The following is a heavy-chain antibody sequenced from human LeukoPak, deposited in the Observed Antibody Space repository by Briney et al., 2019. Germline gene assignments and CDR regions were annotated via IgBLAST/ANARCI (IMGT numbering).Heavy chain of an antibody. CDR3: ARLSKGRYFDYVFDY. CDR1: GGSVSSGNYL. J-gene: IGHJ4*02. Sequence: ETLSLTCSVSGGSVSSGNYLWGWIRQPPGKGLEWIGNINYIGSTAYNPSLKSRATMSVDTSKNQFSLKMTSVTAADTAVYYCARLSKGRYFDYVFDYWGQGTLVTVSS. V-gene: IGHV4-39*01. CDR2: INYIGST. D-gene: IGHD3-9*01.